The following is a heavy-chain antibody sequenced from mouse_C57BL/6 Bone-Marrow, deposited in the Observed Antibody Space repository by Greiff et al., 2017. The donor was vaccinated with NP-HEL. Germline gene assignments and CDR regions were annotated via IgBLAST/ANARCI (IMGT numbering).Heavy chain of an antibody. CDR3: TVYYGNYNYAMDY. CDR1: GFTFSDAW. V-gene: IGHV6-6*01. CDR2: IRNKANNHAT. Sequence: EVQLVESGGGLVQPGGSMKLSCAASGFTFSDAWMDWVRQSPEKGLEWVAEIRNKANNHATYYAESVKGRFTISRDDSKSSVYLQMNSLRAEDTGIYYCTVYYGNYNYAMDYWGQGTSVTVSS. J-gene: IGHJ4*01. D-gene: IGHD2-1*01.